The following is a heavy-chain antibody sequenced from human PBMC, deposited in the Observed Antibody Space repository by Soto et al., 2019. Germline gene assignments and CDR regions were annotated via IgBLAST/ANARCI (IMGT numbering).Heavy chain of an antibody. CDR3: AKGSSSVYYYYGIDV. J-gene: IGHJ6*02. D-gene: IGHD6-6*01. CDR2: MSNDGSNK. Sequence: PGGSLRLSCVASGFTFSGYGMHWVRQAPGKGLEWVAVMSNDGSNKYYADSVKGRFTISRDNSKNKLYLQMNSLRTEDTAVYYCAKGSSSVYYYYGIDVWGQGTTVTVSS. CDR1: GFTFSGYG. V-gene: IGHV3-30*18.